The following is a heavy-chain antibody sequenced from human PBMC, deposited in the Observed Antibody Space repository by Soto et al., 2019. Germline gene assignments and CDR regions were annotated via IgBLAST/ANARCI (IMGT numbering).Heavy chain of an antibody. CDR2: ISSSGNTI. V-gene: IGHV3-48*03. D-gene: IGHD4-17*01. CDR1: GFTFSSYE. Sequence: EVQLVQSGGALVQPGGSLRLSCEASGFTFSSYEMNWVRQAPGKGLEWVSYISSSGNTIYYADSVRGRFTVSRDNAKNSLYLQMDSLRAEDTAVYYCAPQPTGLDVWGQGITVTVSS. CDR3: APQPTGLDV. J-gene: IGHJ6*02.